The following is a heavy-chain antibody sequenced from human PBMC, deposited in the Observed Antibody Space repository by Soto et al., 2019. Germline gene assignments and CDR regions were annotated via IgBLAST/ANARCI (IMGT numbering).Heavy chain of an antibody. CDR1: GGSIQSYF. CDR3: ARSSPDSEEKLDY. CDR2: IHHSGST. V-gene: IGHV4-59*01. Sequence: QVQLQESGPGLVKPSETLSLTCTVSGGSIQSYFWSWIRQPPGKGLEWIGFIHHSGSTKYNPSLKSRVTMSVDTSKNQLSLKLSSVSAADTAVYFCARSSPDSEEKLDYWGQGTLVTVSS. J-gene: IGHJ4*02.